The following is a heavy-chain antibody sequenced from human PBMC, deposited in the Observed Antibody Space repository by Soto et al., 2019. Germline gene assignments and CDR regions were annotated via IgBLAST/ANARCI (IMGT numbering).Heavy chain of an antibody. CDR1: GFTFRSFT. J-gene: IGHJ5*02. V-gene: IGHV3-21*01. Sequence: GGSLRLSCAAYGFTFRSFTMNWVRQAPGKGLEWVSTISSNSAYIYYTDALRGRFTISRDNAKNSLHLQMNSLRAEDTAVYYCTRDASRDSSARGWFDPWGPGTLVTVSS. CDR3: TRDASRDSSARGWFDP. D-gene: IGHD6-13*01. CDR2: ISSNSAYI.